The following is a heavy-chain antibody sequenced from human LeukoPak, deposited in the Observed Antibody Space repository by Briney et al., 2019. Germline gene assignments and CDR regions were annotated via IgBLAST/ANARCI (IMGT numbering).Heavy chain of an antibody. D-gene: IGHD6-13*01. V-gene: IGHV3-20*04. CDR3: AKEIAAAGPFDP. CDR1: GFTFDDYG. J-gene: IGHJ5*02. Sequence: GGSLRLSCAASGFTFDDYGMSWVRQAPGKGLEWVSGINWNGGSTGYADSVEGRFTISRDNSKNTLYLQMNSLRAEDTAVYYCAKEIAAAGPFDPWGQGTLVTVSS. CDR2: INWNGGST.